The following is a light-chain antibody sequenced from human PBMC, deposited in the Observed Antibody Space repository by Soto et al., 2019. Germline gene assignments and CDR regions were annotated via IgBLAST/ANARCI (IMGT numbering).Light chain of an antibody. Sequence: EVVLTQSPVTLSLSPGERATLSCRARQSFRGLLAWYQQKPGQAPRLLIYDAYNRATGIPPRFSGSGSGTDFTLTISSLQPEDFATYYCQQLNSYPLTFGGGTKVDIK. V-gene: IGKV3-11*01. CDR2: DAY. J-gene: IGKJ4*01. CDR1: QSFRGL. CDR3: QQLNSYPLT.